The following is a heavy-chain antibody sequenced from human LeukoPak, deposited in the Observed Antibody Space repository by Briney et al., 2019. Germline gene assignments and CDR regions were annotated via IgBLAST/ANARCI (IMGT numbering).Heavy chain of an antibody. CDR3: ARDGAVAGSDAFDI. V-gene: IGHV3-23*01. J-gene: IGHJ3*02. Sequence: GGSLRLSCAASGFTFSSYAMSWVRQAPGKGLEWVSAISGSGGSTYYADSVKGRFTISRDNSKDTLYLQMDSLRAGDTAVYYCARDGAVAGSDAFDIWGQGTMVIVSS. D-gene: IGHD6-19*01. CDR2: ISGSGGST. CDR1: GFTFSSYA.